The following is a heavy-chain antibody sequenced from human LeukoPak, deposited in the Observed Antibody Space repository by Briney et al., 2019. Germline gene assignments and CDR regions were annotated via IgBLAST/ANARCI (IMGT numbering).Heavy chain of an antibody. CDR1: GFTFSSYS. V-gene: IGHV3-21*01. J-gene: IGHJ5*02. CDR2: ISSSSSYI. D-gene: IGHD3-9*01. Sequence: GGSLRLSCAASGFTFSSYSMNWVRQAPGKGLEWVSSISSSSSYIYYADSVKGRFTISRDNAKNSLYLQMNSLRAENTAVYYCARETYYDILTGYGWFDPWGQGTLVTASS. CDR3: ARETYYDILTGYGWFDP.